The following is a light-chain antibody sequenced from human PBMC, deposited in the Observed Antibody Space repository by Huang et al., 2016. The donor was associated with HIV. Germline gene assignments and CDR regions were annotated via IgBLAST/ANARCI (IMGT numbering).Light chain of an antibody. CDR2: TVS. Sequence: DIQMTQSPPSLSASVGDRVTFTCRADQNITKSLNWYQQKPRNAPKLLIYTVSTLESGVPSRFSGSGSGSRFTLNIGNLQPEDFATYYCQQSFSVPRTFG. CDR3: QQSFSVPRT. J-gene: IGKJ1*01. CDR1: QNITKS. V-gene: IGKV1-39*01.